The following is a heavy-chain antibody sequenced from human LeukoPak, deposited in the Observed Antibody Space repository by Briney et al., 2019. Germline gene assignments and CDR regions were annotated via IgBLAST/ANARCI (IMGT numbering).Heavy chain of an antibody. V-gene: IGHV3-23*01. Sequence: GGSLRLSCVASGFTFSSYAMSWVRQAPGKGLQWVSSISGSGNFTFYTDSVKGRFTISRDNSKNTLYVQMNSLRAEGTAIYYCAKGFRSGSGSPPDPWGQGTLVTVSS. CDR3: AKGFRSGSGSPPDP. CDR2: ISGSGNFT. CDR1: GFTFSSYA. D-gene: IGHD1-26*01. J-gene: IGHJ5*02.